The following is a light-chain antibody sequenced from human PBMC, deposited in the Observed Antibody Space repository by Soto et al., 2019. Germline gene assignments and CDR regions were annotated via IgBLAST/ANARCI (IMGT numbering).Light chain of an antibody. CDR2: KAS. Sequence: DIQMTQSPSTLSASVGDRFTITCRASQSISTWLAWYQQKPGKAPNLLIYKASNLESGVPSRFSGSGSGTEFTLTISGLQRDDFATYYCQQYETYYTFGQGTKLEIK. J-gene: IGKJ2*01. CDR1: QSISTW. CDR3: QQYETYYT. V-gene: IGKV1-5*03.